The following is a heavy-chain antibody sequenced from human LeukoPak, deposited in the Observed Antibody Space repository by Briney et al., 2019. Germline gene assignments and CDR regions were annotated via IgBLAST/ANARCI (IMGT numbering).Heavy chain of an antibody. V-gene: IGHV3-30*18. D-gene: IGHD3-3*01. J-gene: IGHJ4*02. Sequence: PGRSLRLSCAASGFTFSNYDMHWVRQAPGKGLEWVAVISYDGTNKYYADSVKGRFTISRDNSKSTLYLQMNGLRAEDTAVYYCAKENDFVYWGQGTLVTVSS. CDR3: AKENDFVY. CDR2: ISYDGTNK. CDR1: GFTFSNYD.